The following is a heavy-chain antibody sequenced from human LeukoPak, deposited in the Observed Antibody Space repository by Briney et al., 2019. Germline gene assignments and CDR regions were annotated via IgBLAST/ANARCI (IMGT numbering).Heavy chain of an antibody. CDR3: ARDRSFRSDFWSVTDAFDM. V-gene: IGHV1-18*01. D-gene: IGHD3-3*01. CDR1: GYTFTNHG. CDR2: TRAYNGNT. Sequence: ASGKVSCKASGYTFTNHGISWDRHGPGHGLDPSGRTRAYNGNTKYAQNVQGRVMMTTDTSTSTAYMELRSLRPDDTAVYFCARDRSFRSDFWSVTDAFDMWGPGTMVIVSS. J-gene: IGHJ3*02.